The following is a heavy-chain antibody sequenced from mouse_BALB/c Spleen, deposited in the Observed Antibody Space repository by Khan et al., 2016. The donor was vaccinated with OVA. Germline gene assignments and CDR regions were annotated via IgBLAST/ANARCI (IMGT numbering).Heavy chain of an antibody. J-gene: IGHJ2*01. CDR3: TRYGTDY. CDR1: GYAFTSYY. D-gene: IGHD2-1*01. V-gene: IGHV1S135*01. CDR2: IDPFDGGI. Sequence: EVERVESGPELMKPGASVKISCKASGYAFTSYYIPWMKQSHGKSLEWIGCIDPFDGGISYNQKFKGKATLTVDQSSSTAYMHLSSLTSEDSAVYYCTRYGTDYWGQGTTLTVSS.